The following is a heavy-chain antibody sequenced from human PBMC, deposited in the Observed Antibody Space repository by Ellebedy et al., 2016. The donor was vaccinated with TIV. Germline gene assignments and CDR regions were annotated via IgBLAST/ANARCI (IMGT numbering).Heavy chain of an antibody. D-gene: IGHD3-10*01. CDR1: GYTFTSYY. CDR3: ASPAGADRPTLGAFDI. J-gene: IGHJ3*02. Sequence: AASVKVSCKASGYTFTSYYMHWVRQAPGQGLEWMGIINPSGGSTSYAQKFQGRVTMTRDTSTSTVYMELSSLRSEDTAVYYCASPAGADRPTLGAFDIWGQGTMVTVSS. CDR2: INPSGGST. V-gene: IGHV1-46*01.